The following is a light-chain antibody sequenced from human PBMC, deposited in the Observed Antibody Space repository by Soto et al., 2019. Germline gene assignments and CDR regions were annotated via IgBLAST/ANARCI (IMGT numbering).Light chain of an antibody. Sequence: DIQMTQSPSSLSASVGDRVTISCRASQDIANYLAWYQQKPGEVPKLLIYAASTLQSGVPSRFSGSGSGTDFTLSISRLQPEDVATYYCQKYIRAPFTFGPGTKVDI. CDR2: AAS. J-gene: IGKJ3*01. CDR3: QKYIRAPFT. V-gene: IGKV1-27*01. CDR1: QDIANY.